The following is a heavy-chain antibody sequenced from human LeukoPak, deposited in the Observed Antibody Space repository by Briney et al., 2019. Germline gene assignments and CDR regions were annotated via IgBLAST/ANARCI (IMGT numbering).Heavy chain of an antibody. CDR1: GFTFSSYS. Sequence: GGSLRLSCAASGFTFSSYSMNWVRQAPGKGLDWVSSISSSSSYIYYADSVKGRFTISRDNAKNSLYLQMNSLRAEDTAVYYCARGGRNDVSVDYWGQGTLVTVSS. V-gene: IGHV3-21*01. D-gene: IGHD1-1*01. CDR2: ISSSSSYI. CDR3: ARGGRNDVSVDY. J-gene: IGHJ4*02.